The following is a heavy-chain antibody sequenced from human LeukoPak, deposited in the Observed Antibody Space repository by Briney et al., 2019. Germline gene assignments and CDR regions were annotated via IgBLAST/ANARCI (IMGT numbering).Heavy chain of an antibody. Sequence: SETLSLTCAVYGESSNYYYWSWIRQFPGKGLEWIGDIFDGKTINYNPSLKSRVTISAATSSQQFSLNLKSVTAADTAVYFCASGAWAARLNSWAQGALVIVSS. J-gene: IGHJ4*02. CDR1: GESSNYYY. CDR3: ASGAWAARLNS. V-gene: IGHV4-34*12. CDR2: IFDGKTI. D-gene: IGHD4-23*01.